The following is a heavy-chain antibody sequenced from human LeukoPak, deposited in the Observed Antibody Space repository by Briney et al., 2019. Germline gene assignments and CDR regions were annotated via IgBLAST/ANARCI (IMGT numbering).Heavy chain of an antibody. CDR2: SDTDGSST. Sequence: GGSLRLSCTGSGYTFSNYWMHWVRQAPGKGLVWVSRSDTDGSSTSYADSVKGRFTISRDNSKNTLYLQMNSLRGEDTAVYYCAAVSAAGTYFQHWGQGTLVTVSS. V-gene: IGHV3-74*01. CDR1: GYTFSNYW. J-gene: IGHJ1*01. CDR3: AAVSAAGTYFQH. D-gene: IGHD6-13*01.